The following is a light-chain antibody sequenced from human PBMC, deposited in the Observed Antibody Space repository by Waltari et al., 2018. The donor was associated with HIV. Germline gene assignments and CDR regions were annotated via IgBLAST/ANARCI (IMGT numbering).Light chain of an antibody. CDR2: KTS. V-gene: IGKV1-5*03. J-gene: IGKJ2*01. CDR3: QQYNSHSYT. CDR1: QSINNW. Sequence: DVQLTQSPSTLSASVGDRVAITCRARQSINNWLAWYQQRPGRPPKLLIYKTSNLESGVPVRFIGRGSGAEFTLTIDGLQPDDFATYFCQQYNSHSYTFGQGTRLDI.